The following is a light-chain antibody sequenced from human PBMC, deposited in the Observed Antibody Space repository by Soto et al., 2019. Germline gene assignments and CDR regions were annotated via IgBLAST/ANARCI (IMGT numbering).Light chain of an antibody. J-gene: IGLJ1*01. Sequence: QSVLAQPPSVSGAPGRRVTISRTGSSSNIGAGYDVHWYQHVPGTAPRLLIFGNSNRPSGVPDRFSGSKSGPSAFLAITGLQAEDEADYYCQSYDNSLSGSGVFGTGTKVTVL. CDR1: SSNIGAGYD. CDR3: QSYDNSLSGSGV. V-gene: IGLV1-40*01. CDR2: GNS.